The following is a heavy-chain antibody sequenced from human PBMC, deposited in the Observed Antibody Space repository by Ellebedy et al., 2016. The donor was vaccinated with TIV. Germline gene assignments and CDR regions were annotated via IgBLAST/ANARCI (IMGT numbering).Heavy chain of an antibody. J-gene: IGHJ4*02. CDR2: IKSKTDGGTT. V-gene: IGHV3-15*01. D-gene: IGHD2-21*02. CDR3: TTDPFVVVTAGLPEWDFDY. Sequence: GESLKISCAASGFTFSNAWMSWVRQAPGKGLEWVGRIKSKTDGGTTDYAAPVKGRFTISRDDSKNTLYLQMNSLKTEDTAVYYCTTDPFVVVTAGLPEWDFDYWGQGTLVTVSS. CDR1: GFTFSNAW.